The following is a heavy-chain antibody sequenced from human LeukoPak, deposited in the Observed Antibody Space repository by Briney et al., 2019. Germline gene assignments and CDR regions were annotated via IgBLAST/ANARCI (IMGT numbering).Heavy chain of an antibody. CDR1: GFTFSSYG. CDR2: IWYDGSTQ. D-gene: IGHD3-16*01. CDR3: ARWGPDKRFDY. Sequence: GGSLRLSCAASGFTFSSYGMHWVRQAAGKGLEWVAVIWYDGSTQYYADSVKGRFTISRDNSKNTLSLQMNSLRVDDTAVYYCARWGPDKRFDYWGQGTLVTVSS. V-gene: IGHV3-33*01. J-gene: IGHJ4*02.